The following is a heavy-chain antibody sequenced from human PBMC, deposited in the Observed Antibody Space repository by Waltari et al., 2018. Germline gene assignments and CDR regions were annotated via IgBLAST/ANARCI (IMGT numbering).Heavy chain of an antibody. CDR2: INWDGDEK. J-gene: IGHJ6*02. Sequence: EMKLVESGGDLVQPGGSLILPCVASGFNFKTYWMTWVRQAPGKGLEWVANINWDGDEKKYVDSAKGRFIISRDNDRKSLYLEMTGLRVEDTAVYYCARDIPEIPETMDVWGQGTTVIV. V-gene: IGHV3-7*01. CDR3: ARDIPEIPETMDV. CDR1: GFNFKTYW.